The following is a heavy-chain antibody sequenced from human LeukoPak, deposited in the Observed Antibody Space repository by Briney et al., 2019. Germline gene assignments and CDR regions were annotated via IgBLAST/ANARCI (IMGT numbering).Heavy chain of an antibody. Sequence: SETLSLTCTVSGCSISSYYWSWIRQPPGKGLEWMGYIYYSGSTNHNPSLKGRVTISVDTSKNEFSLKLSSVTAADTAVYYCSGFSPRLYYFIYWGQGTLVTVSS. CDR1: GCSISSYY. CDR2: IYYSGST. CDR3: SGFSPRLYYFIY. V-gene: IGHV4-59*01. J-gene: IGHJ4*02. D-gene: IGHD3-16*01.